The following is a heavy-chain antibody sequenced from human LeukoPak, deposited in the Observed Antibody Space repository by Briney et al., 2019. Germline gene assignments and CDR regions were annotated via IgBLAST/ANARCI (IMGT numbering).Heavy chain of an antibody. J-gene: IGHJ4*02. Sequence: ASVKVSCKASGYTFTSYDINWVRQATGQGLEWMGWMNPNSGNTGYAQKFQSRVTMTRNTSISTAYMELSSLRSEDTAVYYCARGRHRGYYYDSSGYYPYYWGQGTLVTVSS. CDR2: MNPNSGNT. D-gene: IGHD3-22*01. CDR1: GYTFTSYD. V-gene: IGHV1-8*01. CDR3: ARGRHRGYYYDSSGYYPYY.